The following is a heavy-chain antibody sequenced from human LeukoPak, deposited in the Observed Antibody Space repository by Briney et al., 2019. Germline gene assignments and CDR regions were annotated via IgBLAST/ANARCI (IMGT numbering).Heavy chain of an antibody. Sequence: GSLRLSCAASGLTFSNYWMTWVRQAPGKGLEWVATIKQDGSEKYYVDSVKGRFTISRDNAKNSLYLQMNSLRAEDTAVYYCASPEWLPDSIDIWGQGTMVTVSS. CDR1: GLTFSNYW. CDR2: IKQDGSEK. V-gene: IGHV3-7*01. D-gene: IGHD3-3*01. J-gene: IGHJ3*02. CDR3: ASPEWLPDSIDI.